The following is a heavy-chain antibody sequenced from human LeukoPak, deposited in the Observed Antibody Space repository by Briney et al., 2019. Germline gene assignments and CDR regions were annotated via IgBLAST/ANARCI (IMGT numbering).Heavy chain of an antibody. CDR3: ARDPSRGGYFDL. D-gene: IGHD3-10*01. CDR2: INSDGSST. Sequence: GGSLRLSSAASGFTFSSYWMHWVRQAPGKGLVWVSRINSDGSSTTYADSVKGRFTISRDNAKNTLYLQMNSLRAEDTAVYYCARDPSRGGYFDLWGRGTLVTVSS. V-gene: IGHV3-74*01. J-gene: IGHJ2*01. CDR1: GFTFSSYW.